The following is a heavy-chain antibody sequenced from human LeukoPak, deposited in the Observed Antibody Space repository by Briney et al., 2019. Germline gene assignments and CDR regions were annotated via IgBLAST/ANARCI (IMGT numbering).Heavy chain of an antibody. CDR2: IWYDGSNE. J-gene: IGHJ4*02. D-gene: IGHD2-8*01. Sequence: GGSLRLSCVASGFSFGTYSMHWARQVPGKGLEWVAVIWYDGSNEDHADSVKGRFTISRDNSKNTLYLQMNSLRAEDTAVYYCAREMAVWGQGALVTVSS. V-gene: IGHV3-33*01. CDR3: AREMAV. CDR1: GFSFGTYS.